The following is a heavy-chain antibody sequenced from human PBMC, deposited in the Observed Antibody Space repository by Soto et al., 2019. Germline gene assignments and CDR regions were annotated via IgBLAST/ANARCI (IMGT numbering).Heavy chain of an antibody. CDR1: GFTFTDHY. CDR2: MSPSGIGI. J-gene: IGHJ4*02. V-gene: IGHV3-11*01. Sequence: QVRLVESGGGLVKPGGSLRLSCVASGFTFTDHYMSWIRQAPGKGLEWIAYMSPSGIGISYADSAKGRFTISRDNARNTVYLQMNTLRAEDTAVYYCARTARLVDYWGQGTLVTVSS. CDR3: ARTARLVDY.